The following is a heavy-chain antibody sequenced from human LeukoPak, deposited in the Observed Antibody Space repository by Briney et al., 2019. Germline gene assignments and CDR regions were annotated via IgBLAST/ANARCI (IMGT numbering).Heavy chain of an antibody. V-gene: IGHV3-30*02. CDR2: IRYDGSNK. CDR3: AKVATTYGDAIDY. Sequence: GGSLRLSCAASGFTFSSDGMHWVRQAPGKGLEWVAFIRYDGSNKYYADSVKGRFTISRDNSKNTLYLQMNSLRAEDTAVYYCAKVATTYGDAIDYWGQGTLVTVSS. D-gene: IGHD4-17*01. CDR1: GFTFSSDG. J-gene: IGHJ4*02.